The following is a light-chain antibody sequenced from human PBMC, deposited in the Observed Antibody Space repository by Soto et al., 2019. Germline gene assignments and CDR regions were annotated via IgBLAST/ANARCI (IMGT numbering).Light chain of an antibody. V-gene: IGKV3D-15*01. Sequence: EIVMTQSPATLSVSPGERATLSCRASQSVSSNLAWYQQKPGQAPRLLIYGASTRATGIPARFSGSGSGTEFTLTIGSLQSEDFAVYYCQQYNSWPPFTFGPGTKVDIK. CDR1: QSVSSN. J-gene: IGKJ3*01. CDR2: GAS. CDR3: QQYNSWPPFT.